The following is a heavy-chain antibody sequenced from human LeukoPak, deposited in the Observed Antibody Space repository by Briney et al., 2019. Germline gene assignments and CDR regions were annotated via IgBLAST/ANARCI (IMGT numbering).Heavy chain of an antibody. J-gene: IGHJ4*02. CDR2: IVGSAGTT. Sequence: PGGTLRLSCVASGFTFTNYAMSWVRQAPGKGLEWVSSIVGSAGTTSHADSVKGRFTISRDNSKNTLYLQMNSLRAEDTAIYYCAKESSLLRGPTVIYYFDFWGQGTLVTVSS. CDR1: GFTFTNYA. CDR3: AKESSLLRGPTVIYYFDF. D-gene: IGHD3-10*01. V-gene: IGHV3-23*01.